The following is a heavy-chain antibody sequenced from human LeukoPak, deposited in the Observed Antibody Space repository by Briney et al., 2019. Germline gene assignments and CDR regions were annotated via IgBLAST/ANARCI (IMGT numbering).Heavy chain of an antibody. CDR2: IIPILGIA. Sequence: SVKVSCKASGGTFSSYAISWVRQAPGQGLEWMGRIIPILGIANYAQKFQGRVTITADKSTSTAYMELSSLRSEDTAVYYCARGPYQHGGAFDIWGQGTMVTVSS. J-gene: IGHJ3*02. D-gene: IGHD3-3*02. CDR1: GGTFSSYA. V-gene: IGHV1-69*04. CDR3: ARGPYQHGGAFDI.